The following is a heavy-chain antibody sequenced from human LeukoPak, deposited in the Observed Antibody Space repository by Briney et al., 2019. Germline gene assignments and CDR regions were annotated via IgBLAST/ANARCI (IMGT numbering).Heavy chain of an antibody. D-gene: IGHD6-19*01. CDR3: ARAYSSGWALDY. J-gene: IGHJ4*02. Sequence: GGSLRLSCAASGFTFSSYWMSWVRQAPGRGLEWVANIKKDGSEKYSVDSVKGRFTISRDNAKNSLYMQMNSLRAEDTAVYYCARAYSSGWALDYWGQGTLVTVSS. CDR1: GFTFSSYW. CDR2: IKKDGSEK. V-gene: IGHV3-7*01.